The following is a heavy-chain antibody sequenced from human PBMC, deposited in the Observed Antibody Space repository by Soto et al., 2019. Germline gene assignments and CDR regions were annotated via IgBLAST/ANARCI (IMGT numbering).Heavy chain of an antibody. CDR1: GFTFSSYS. D-gene: IGHD2-2*01. Sequence: PGGSLRLSCAASGFTFSSYSMNWVRQAPGKGLEWVSYISSSSSTIYYADSVKGRFTISRDNAKNSLYLQMNSLRDEDTAVYYWARDRWFYCSSTSCYASEYGMDVWGQGTSVTVSS. CDR3: ARDRWFYCSSTSCYASEYGMDV. CDR2: ISSSSSTI. V-gene: IGHV3-48*02. J-gene: IGHJ6*02.